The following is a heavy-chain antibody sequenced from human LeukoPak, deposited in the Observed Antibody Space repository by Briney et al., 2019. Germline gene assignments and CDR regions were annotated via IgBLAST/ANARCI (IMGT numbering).Heavy chain of an antibody. CDR1: GYSFTSYW. Sequence: GESLKISWKGSGYSFTSYWIGWVRQMPGKGLEWMGIIYPGDSDTRYSPSFQGQVTISADKSISTAYLQWSSLKASDTAMYYCARIRAYDSSGYSSSNFDYWGQGTLVTVSS. J-gene: IGHJ4*02. CDR3: ARIRAYDSSGYSSSNFDY. D-gene: IGHD3-22*01. V-gene: IGHV5-51*01. CDR2: IYPGDSDT.